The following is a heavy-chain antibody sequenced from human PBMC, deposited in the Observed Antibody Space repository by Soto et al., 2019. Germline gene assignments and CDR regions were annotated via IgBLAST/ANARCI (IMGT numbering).Heavy chain of an antibody. CDR2: ISSSSSYI. D-gene: IGHD4-17*01. CDR1: GFTFSNAW. V-gene: IGHV3-21*01. Sequence: GGSLRLSCAASGFTFSNAWMNWVRQAPGKGLEWVSSISSSSSYIYYADSVKGRFTISRDNAKNSLYLQMNSLRAEDTAVYYCASRPATVTTGGYWGQGTLVTVSS. J-gene: IGHJ4*02. CDR3: ASRPATVTTGGY.